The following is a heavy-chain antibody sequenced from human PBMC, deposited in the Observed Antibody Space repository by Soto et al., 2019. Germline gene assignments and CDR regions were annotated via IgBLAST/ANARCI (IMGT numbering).Heavy chain of an antibody. CDR2: IPYDGDKI. CDR1: GFSFSNYA. D-gene: IGHD2-2*01. V-gene: IGHV3-30-3*01. J-gene: IGHJ4*02. CDR3: VRGICYACWNNDY. Sequence: QVQLVESGGGVVQPGRSLRLSCAASGFSFSNYAMHWVRQAPGKGLEWMAVIPYDGDKIHYADSVKGRFTISRDNXKTTLYLQINSLRVEDTAVYYWVRGICYACWNNDYWGQGTQVTVSS.